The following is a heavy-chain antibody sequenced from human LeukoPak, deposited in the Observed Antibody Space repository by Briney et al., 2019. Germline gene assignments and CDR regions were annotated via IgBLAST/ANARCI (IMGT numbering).Heavy chain of an antibody. V-gene: IGHV4-34*01. D-gene: IGHD5-24*01. J-gene: IGHJ4*02. CDR2: LNHSGST. CDR1: GGTCSEYL. Sequence: SVTLSLNCAVYGGTCSEYLWTWIRQAPGKGLEWIGELNHSGSTNYNPSLISRTSISVDISKNQYSLKLSSVTAADTAVYYCARDGSWTENDYWGQGTLVTVSS. CDR3: ARDGSWTENDY.